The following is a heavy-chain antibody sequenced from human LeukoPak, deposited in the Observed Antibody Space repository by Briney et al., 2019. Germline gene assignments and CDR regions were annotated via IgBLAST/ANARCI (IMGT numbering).Heavy chain of an antibody. CDR1: VYTFIAYY. V-gene: IGHV1-2*06. D-gene: IGHD2-21*01. J-gene: IGHJ2*01. CDR3: ARSDVVTADWYFDI. Sequence: GASVKVSSKASVYTFIAYYIHWVRQAPGQGLEWVGRDNPDSGGTKYAQKFQGRVTVTRDTSISAAYVELASLRFDDTAVYYCARSDVVTADWYFDIWGRGTLVTVSS. CDR2: DNPDSGGT.